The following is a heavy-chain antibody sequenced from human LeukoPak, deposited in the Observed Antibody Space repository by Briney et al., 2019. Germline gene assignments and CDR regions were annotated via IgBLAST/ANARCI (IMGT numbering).Heavy chain of an antibody. CDR2: IYYSGST. CDR1: GGSISSSSYY. J-gene: IGHJ4*02. V-gene: IGHV4-39*01. CDR3: ARRGSYSSGWNFDY. Sequence: SETLSLTCAVSGGSISSSSYYWGWIRQSPGKGLEWIGSIYYSGSTYYNPSLKSRVTISVDTSKNQFSLKLSSVTAADTAVYYCARRGSYSSGWNFDYWGQGTLVTVSS. D-gene: IGHD6-19*01.